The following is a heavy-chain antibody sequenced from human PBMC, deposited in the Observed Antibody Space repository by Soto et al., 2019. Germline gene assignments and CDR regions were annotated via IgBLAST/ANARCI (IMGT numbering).Heavy chain of an antibody. Sequence: GGSLRLSCAASGFTFSSYAMSWVHQAPGKGLEWVSAISGSGGSTYYADSVKGRFTISRDNSKNPLYLQMNSLRAEDTAVYYCAKDGDCISTSCYGEGFDPWGQGTLVTVSS. J-gene: IGHJ5*02. D-gene: IGHD2-2*01. CDR1: GFTFSSYA. CDR2: ISGSGGST. CDR3: AKDGDCISTSCYGEGFDP. V-gene: IGHV3-23*01.